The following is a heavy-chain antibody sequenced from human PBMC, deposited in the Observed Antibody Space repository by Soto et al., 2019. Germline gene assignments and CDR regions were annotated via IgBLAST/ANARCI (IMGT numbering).Heavy chain of an antibody. Sequence: TWGSLRLSCAASGFTFSSYAIIFFRHSPGKGLEWVSAISGSGGSTYYADSVKGRFTISRDNSKNTLYLQMNSLRAEDTAVYYCANSAQLTLKGYFDYWGQGTLVTVSS. CDR1: GFTFSSYA. CDR3: ANSAQLTLKGYFDY. D-gene: IGHD2-2*01. V-gene: IGHV3-23*01. J-gene: IGHJ4*02. CDR2: ISGSGGST.